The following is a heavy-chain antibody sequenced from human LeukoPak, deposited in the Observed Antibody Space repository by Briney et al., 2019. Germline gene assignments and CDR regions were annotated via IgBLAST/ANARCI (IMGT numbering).Heavy chain of an antibody. CDR3: AKGPYSGFS. CDR2: VSGNGGSS. Sequence: GGSLRLSCAASGFTFSNYGMSWVRQAPGKGLEWVSAVSGNGGSSFYADSVKGRFTISRDNSKNTLYLQMNSLRAEDTAVYYCAKGPYSGFSWGQGTLVTVSS. CDR1: GFTFSNYG. D-gene: IGHD1-26*01. J-gene: IGHJ5*02. V-gene: IGHV3-23*01.